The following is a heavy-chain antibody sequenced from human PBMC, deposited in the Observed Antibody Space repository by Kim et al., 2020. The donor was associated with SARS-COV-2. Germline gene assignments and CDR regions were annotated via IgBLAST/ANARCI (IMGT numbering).Heavy chain of an antibody. V-gene: IGHV4-39*07. CDR3: ARVYSAFDY. D-gene: IGHD2-15*01. J-gene: IGHJ4*02. CDR2: ST. Sequence: STDYTPSLKSRVTVSVDTSKNPFYLKMSSVTAADTAVYYCARVYSAFDYWGQGTLVTVSS.